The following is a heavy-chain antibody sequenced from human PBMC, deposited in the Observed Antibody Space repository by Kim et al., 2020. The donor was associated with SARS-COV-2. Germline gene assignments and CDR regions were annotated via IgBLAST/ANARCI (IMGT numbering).Heavy chain of an antibody. CDR1: GGSISSSSYY. Sequence: SETLSLTCTVSGGSISSSSYYWGWIRQPPGKGLEWIGSSYDSGSTYYNPSLKSRVTISVDTSKNQFSLKLSSVTAADTAVYYCASYYYGSGSGVDYWGQGTLVTVSS. V-gene: IGHV4-39*01. CDR2: SYDSGST. J-gene: IGHJ4*02. D-gene: IGHD3-10*01. CDR3: ASYYYGSGSGVDY.